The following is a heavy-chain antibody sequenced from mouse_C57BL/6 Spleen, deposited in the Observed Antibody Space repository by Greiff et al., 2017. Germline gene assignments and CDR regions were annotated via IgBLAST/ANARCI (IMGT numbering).Heavy chain of an antibody. D-gene: IGHD1-1*01. J-gene: IGHJ2*01. CDR2: INPSNGGT. Sequence: QVQLQQPGAELVKPGASVKMSCKASGYTFTSYWITWVKQRPGQGLEWIGNINPSNGGTNYNEKFKSKATLTVDKSSSTAYMQLSSLTSEDSAVYYCARAGSSYLEGDFDYWGQGTTLTVSS. CDR1: GYTFTSYW. V-gene: IGHV1-53*01. CDR3: ARAGSSYLEGDFDY.